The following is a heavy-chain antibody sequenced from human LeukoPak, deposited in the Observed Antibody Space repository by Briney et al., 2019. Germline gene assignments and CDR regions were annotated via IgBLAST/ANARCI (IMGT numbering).Heavy chain of an antibody. CDR1: GFTFSSYE. V-gene: IGHV3-48*03. CDR2: ISSSGSTI. Sequence: PGGSLRLSCAASGFTFSSYEMNWVRQAPGKGLEWVSYISSSGSTIYYADSVKGRFTISRNNAKNSLYLQMNSLRAEDTAVYYCAREYYDFWSGYYRQDTCFDYWAREPWSPSPQ. CDR3: AREYYDFWSGYYRQDTCFDY. J-gene: IGHJ4*02. D-gene: IGHD3-3*01.